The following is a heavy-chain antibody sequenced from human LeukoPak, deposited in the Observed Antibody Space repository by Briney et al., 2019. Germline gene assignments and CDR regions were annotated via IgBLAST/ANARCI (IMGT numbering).Heavy chain of an antibody. D-gene: IGHD3-10*01. Sequence: SVKVSCKASGVTFSDYALNWVRQAPGQGLEWMGVFIPILDTANSTQKFQGRLTITADKSTNTVYMELSSLRFDDTAVYYCAREVRRHHFRIGFGELSPFDYWGQGTLVTVSS. V-gene: IGHV1-69*10. CDR1: GVTFSDYA. CDR2: FIPILDTA. CDR3: AREVRRHHFRIGFGELSPFDY. J-gene: IGHJ4*02.